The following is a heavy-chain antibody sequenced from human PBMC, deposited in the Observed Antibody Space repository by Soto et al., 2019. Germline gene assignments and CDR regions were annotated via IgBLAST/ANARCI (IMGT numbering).Heavy chain of an antibody. D-gene: IGHD3-3*01. V-gene: IGHV1-69*06. CDR2: IIPIFGTA. CDR3: AIDTTIFGRGAVLDCYFDL. J-gene: IGHJ2*01. CDR1: GGTFSSYA. Sequence: QVQLVQSGAEVKKPGSSVKVSCKASGGTFSSYAISWVRQAPGQGLEWMGGIIPIFGTANYAQKFQGRVTISADKSTSTAYMELSSLRSEDTAVYYCAIDTTIFGRGAVLDCYFDLWGRGTLVTVSS.